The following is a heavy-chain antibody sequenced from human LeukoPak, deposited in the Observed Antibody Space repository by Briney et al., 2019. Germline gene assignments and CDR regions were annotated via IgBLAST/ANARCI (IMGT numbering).Heavy chain of an antibody. CDR1: GFTFSNYA. Sequence: PGGSLRLSCAASGFTFSNYAMSWVRQAPGKGLEWVAVISYDGSNKYYEDSVKGRFTISRDNSKRTLYLQMNSLRAEDTAVYYCARDGGGIAAAAPKYSSGWHPWYFDYWGQGTLVTVSS. D-gene: IGHD6-19*01. V-gene: IGHV3-30*04. CDR2: ISYDGSNK. CDR3: ARDGGGIAAAAPKYSSGWHPWYFDY. J-gene: IGHJ4*02.